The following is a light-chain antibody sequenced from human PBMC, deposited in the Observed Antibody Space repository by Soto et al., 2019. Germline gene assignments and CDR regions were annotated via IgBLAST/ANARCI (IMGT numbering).Light chain of an antibody. CDR2: DGS. J-gene: IGKJ3*01. Sequence: DIQMTQSPSTLSASVGDRVTITCRASRSLTTWLAWYQQKPGKAPKLLISDGSNLEGGVPSSLGGSGSGTEFPPPIAGLQPDVFATFYCQKYNSYQGTFGQGPRWIS. V-gene: IGKV1-5*01. CDR1: RSLTTW. CDR3: QKYNSYQGT.